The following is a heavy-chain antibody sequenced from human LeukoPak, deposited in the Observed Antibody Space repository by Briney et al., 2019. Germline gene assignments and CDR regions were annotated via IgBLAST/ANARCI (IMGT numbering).Heavy chain of an antibody. Sequence: GGSLRPSCAASGFTFSSYAMSWVRQPPGKGLEWVSTISGSGGSTYYADSVKGRFTISRDNSKNTLYLQMNSLRAEDTAVYSCAKIDGSYFDYWGQGTPVTVSS. V-gene: IGHV3-23*01. CDR1: GFTFSSYA. J-gene: IGHJ4*02. CDR3: AKIDGSYFDY. D-gene: IGHD1-26*01. CDR2: ISGSGGST.